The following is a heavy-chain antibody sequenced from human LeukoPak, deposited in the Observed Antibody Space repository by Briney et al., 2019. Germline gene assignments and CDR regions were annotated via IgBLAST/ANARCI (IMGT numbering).Heavy chain of an antibody. Sequence: GGSLRLSCAASGFTFSNYAMHWVRQAPGKGLEWVAVISDDGSNKYYADSVKGRFTISRDNSKNTLYLQMNSLRAEDTAVYYCAKDEDSSSWYTYYYYGMDVWGQGTTVTVSS. CDR1: GFTFSNYA. CDR3: AKDEDSSSWYTYYYYGMDV. D-gene: IGHD6-13*01. V-gene: IGHV3-30*18. J-gene: IGHJ6*02. CDR2: ISDDGSNK.